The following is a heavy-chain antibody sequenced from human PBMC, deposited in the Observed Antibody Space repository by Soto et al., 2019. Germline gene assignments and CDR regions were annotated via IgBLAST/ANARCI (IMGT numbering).Heavy chain of an antibody. D-gene: IGHD3-22*01. CDR3: ARYPNYYESSGYYYGLDV. CDR2: IWYDGSNK. Sequence: GGSLRLSCAASGFTFSTYGMHWVRQAPGKGPEWVAVIWYDGSNKYYADSVKGRFTVSRDNSKNTLFLQMNSLRVEDTAVYFCARYPNYYESSGYYYGLDVWGQGTTVTVSS. CDR1: GFTFSTYG. V-gene: IGHV3-33*01. J-gene: IGHJ6*02.